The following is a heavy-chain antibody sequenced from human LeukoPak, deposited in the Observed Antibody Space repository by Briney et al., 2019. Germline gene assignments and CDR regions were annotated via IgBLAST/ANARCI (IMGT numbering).Heavy chain of an antibody. CDR1: GGSISSSSYY. V-gene: IGHV4-39*01. CDR2: IYYSGST. J-gene: IGHJ4*02. Sequence: SETLSLTCTVSGGSISSSSYYWGWIRQTPGKGLEWIGSIYYSGSTYYNPSLKSRVTISVDTSKNQFSLKLSSVTAADTAVYYCARHRGYSYGYVSLWGQGTLVTVSS. CDR3: ARHRGYSYGYVSL. D-gene: IGHD5-18*01.